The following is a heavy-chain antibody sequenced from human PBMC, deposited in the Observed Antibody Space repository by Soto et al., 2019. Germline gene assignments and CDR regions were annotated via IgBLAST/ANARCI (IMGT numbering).Heavy chain of an antibody. D-gene: IGHD2-8*01. CDR2: VNPSGST. J-gene: IGHJ5*02. CDR1: GGSLSGYQ. CDR3: ARDGDGCIHP. V-gene: IGHV4-34*01. Sequence: SETLSLTCAVYGGSLSGYQCSWIRQPPGKGLEWIGEVNPSGSTKYNPSIKSRVSISIDKSKNQFSLKLTSVIAADTAVYYCARDGDGCIHPWGQGVLVTVSS.